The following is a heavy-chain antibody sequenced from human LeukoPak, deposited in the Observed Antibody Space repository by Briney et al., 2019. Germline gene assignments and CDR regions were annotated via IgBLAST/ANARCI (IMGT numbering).Heavy chain of an antibody. CDR2: MHPDSGNT. CDR1: GYPFSTWE. CDR3: ARGPRNDP. Sequence: GASVKVSCKTSGYPFSTWEINWVRQAAGQGLEWLGWMHPDSGNTDYAQKFRGRVTISRDTSTSTAYMELSGLRLDDTAVYFCARGPRNDPWGQGTLVTVSS. J-gene: IGHJ5*02. D-gene: IGHD1-14*01. V-gene: IGHV1-8*01.